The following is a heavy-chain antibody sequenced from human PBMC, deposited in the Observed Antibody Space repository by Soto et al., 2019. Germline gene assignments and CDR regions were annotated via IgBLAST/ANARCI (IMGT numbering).Heavy chain of an antibody. D-gene: IGHD2-2*01. J-gene: IGHJ5*02. CDR2: IIPIFGTA. Sequence: QVQLVQSGAEVKKPGSSVKVSCKASGGTFSSYAISWVRQAPGQGLEWMGGIIPIFGTANYAQKFQGRVTITADESTSTAYMELSSLSSEDTAVYYCARARYCSSTSCYSWFDPCGQGTLVTVSS. V-gene: IGHV1-69*01. CDR3: ARARYCSSTSCYSWFDP. CDR1: GGTFSSYA.